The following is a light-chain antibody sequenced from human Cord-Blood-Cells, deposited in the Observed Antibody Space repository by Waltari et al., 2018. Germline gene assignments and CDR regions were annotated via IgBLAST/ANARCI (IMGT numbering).Light chain of an antibody. J-gene: IGKJ1*01. CDR2: AAS. CDR3: QQSYSTPWT. V-gene: IGKV1-39*01. CDR1: QSISSY. Sequence: DIQMNKSPSYLSASVGERVTITCRASQSISSYLNWYQQKPGKAPKLLIYAASSLQSGVPSRFSGSGSGTDFTLTISSLQPEDFATYYCQQSYSTPWTFGQGTKVEIK.